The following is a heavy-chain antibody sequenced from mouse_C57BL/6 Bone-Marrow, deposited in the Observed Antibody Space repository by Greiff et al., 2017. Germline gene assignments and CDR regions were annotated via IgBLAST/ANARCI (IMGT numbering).Heavy chain of an antibody. Sequence: VQLQQPGAELVKPGASVKLSCKASGYTFTSYWMHWVKQRPGQGLEWIGMIHPNSCSTNYNEKFKSKATLTVDKSSSTAYMQLSSLTSEDSAVYYCYYDYDGFDYWRQGTTLTVSS. D-gene: IGHD2-4*01. CDR3: YYDYDGFDY. V-gene: IGHV1-64*01. CDR1: GYTFTSYW. J-gene: IGHJ2*01. CDR2: IHPNSCST.